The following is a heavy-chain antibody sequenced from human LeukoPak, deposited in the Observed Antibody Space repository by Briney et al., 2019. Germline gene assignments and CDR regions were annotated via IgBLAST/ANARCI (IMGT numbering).Heavy chain of an antibody. CDR1: RFTFSSHG. D-gene: IGHD3-16*01. Sequence: GGSLRLSCAASRFTFSSHGMHWVRQAPGKGLEWVAVIWYDGSNKYDADSVKGPFTISRDNSKNTLYLQMNSLRAEDTAVYFCARGGGLDVWGQGATVTVSS. CDR3: ARGGGLDV. CDR2: IWYDGSNK. J-gene: IGHJ6*02. V-gene: IGHV3-33*01.